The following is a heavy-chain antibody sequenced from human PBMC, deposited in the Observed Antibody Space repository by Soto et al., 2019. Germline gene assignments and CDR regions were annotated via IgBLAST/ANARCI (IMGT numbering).Heavy chain of an antibody. Sequence: QLMLQESGSGLVRPSQTLSLTCTVSGDSITSGMYSWSWIWQAPGKGLEWIGNIHVTGYTAFSPSLRRRVTMSVATSRNQFSLNLNSVTAADTAVYFCARGGALRPNGHVPLDFWGQGTLVTVSS. CDR1: GDSITSGMYS. V-gene: IGHV4-30-2*01. J-gene: IGHJ4*02. CDR3: ARGGALRPNGHVPLDF. CDR2: IHVTGYT. D-gene: IGHD3-16*01.